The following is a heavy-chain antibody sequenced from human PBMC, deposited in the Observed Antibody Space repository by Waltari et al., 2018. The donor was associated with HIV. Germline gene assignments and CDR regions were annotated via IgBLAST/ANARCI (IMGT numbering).Heavy chain of an antibody. CDR3: ARIGTFPHNYAIDF. CDR2: IKDDGSEK. CDR1: GFTFTHYW. V-gene: IGHV3-7*01. J-gene: IGHJ6*02. Sequence: EVQLMESGGGLVQSGGSLRLPCAAPGFTFTHYWMSWVRQPPGKGLEWVAYIKDDGSEKYYMGSVKGRFTISRDNAKNSMFLQMNSLRAEDTAVYYCARIGTFPHNYAIDFWGQGTTVTVSS. D-gene: IGHD1-26*01.